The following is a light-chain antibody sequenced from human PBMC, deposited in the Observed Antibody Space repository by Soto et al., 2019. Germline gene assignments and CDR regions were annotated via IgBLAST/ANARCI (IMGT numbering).Light chain of an antibody. CDR3: QQYDNWPIT. V-gene: IGKV3-15*01. CDR2: GAS. Sequence: DKVLTQSPSTLSGSPGETATLSCRASQSVSSHLAWYQQKPGQAPRLLIYGASSRATEIPGRFSGSGSGTEYTLTISSLQSEDFAVYYCQQYDNWPITFGQGTRLEIK. J-gene: IGKJ5*01. CDR1: QSVSSH.